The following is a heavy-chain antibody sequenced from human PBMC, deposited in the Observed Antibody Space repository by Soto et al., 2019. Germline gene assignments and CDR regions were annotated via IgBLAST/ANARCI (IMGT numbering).Heavy chain of an antibody. CDR2: ISGSGGPT. D-gene: IGHD3-9*01. J-gene: IGHJ4*02. CDR3: AKPYYEILTGYSPFDS. V-gene: IGHV3-23*01. Sequence: GGSLRLSCAASGFTFSNYAMSWVRQAPGRGLEWVSAISGSGGPTYYSDSVKGRFTISRDNSKNTLSLQVNSLNAEDTALYYCAKPYYEILTGYSPFDSWGQGTLVTVSS. CDR1: GFTFSNYA.